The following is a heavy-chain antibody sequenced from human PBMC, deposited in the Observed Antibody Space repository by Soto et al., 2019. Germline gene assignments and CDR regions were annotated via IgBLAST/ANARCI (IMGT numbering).Heavy chain of an antibody. D-gene: IGHD6-13*01. V-gene: IGHV3-30*18. Sequence: GGSLRLSCAASGFTFSSYGMHWVRQAPGKGLEWVAVISYDGSNKYYADSVKGRFTISRDNSKNTLYLQMNSLRAEDTAVYYCAKDKGRQLVTYYFDYWGQGTLVTVSS. CDR2: ISYDGSNK. CDR1: GFTFSSYG. CDR3: AKDKGRQLVTYYFDY. J-gene: IGHJ4*02.